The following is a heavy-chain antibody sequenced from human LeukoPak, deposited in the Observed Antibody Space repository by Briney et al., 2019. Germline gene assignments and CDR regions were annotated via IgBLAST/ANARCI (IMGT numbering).Heavy chain of an antibody. CDR1: GYIFTGYY. CDR3: ARVYSGYDTDYFDY. D-gene: IGHD5-12*01. Sequence: ASVKVSCKASGYIFTGYYMHWVRQAPGQGLEWMGWINPNSGDTNYAQKFQGRVTMTRDTSISTAYMELSRLRSGDTAVYYCARVYSGYDTDYFDYWGQGTLVTVSS. CDR2: INPNSGDT. V-gene: IGHV1-2*02. J-gene: IGHJ4*02.